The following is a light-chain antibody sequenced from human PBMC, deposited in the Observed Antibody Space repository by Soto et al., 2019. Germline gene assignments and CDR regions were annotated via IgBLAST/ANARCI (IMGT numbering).Light chain of an antibody. CDR2: DVS. V-gene: IGLV2-14*03. J-gene: IGLJ2*01. CDR1: SSDVSGYNY. Sequence: QSALTQPASVSGSPGQSITISCTGTSSDVSGYNYVAWYQHHPGKAPKVMIYDVSNRPSGVSNRFSGSKSGNTASLTISGLQAEDEADYYCSSYTITSTLVIFGGGTKLTVL. CDR3: SSYTITSTLVI.